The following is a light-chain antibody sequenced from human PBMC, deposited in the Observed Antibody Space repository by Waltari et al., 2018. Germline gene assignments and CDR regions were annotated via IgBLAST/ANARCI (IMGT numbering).Light chain of an antibody. CDR1: QSISSW. Sequence: DIQMTQSPSTLSASVGDRVTITCRASQSISSWLAWYQQKPGKAPKLLIYDASSLESGVPSRFSGSGSGTEFTLTISSLQPDDFATYYCQQRSNWPFTFGPGTKVEI. CDR3: QQRSNWPFT. V-gene: IGKV1-5*01. CDR2: DAS. J-gene: IGKJ3*01.